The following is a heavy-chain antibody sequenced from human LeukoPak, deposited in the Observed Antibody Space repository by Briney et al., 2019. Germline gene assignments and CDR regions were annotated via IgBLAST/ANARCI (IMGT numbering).Heavy chain of an antibody. CDR2: IYYSGST. D-gene: IGHD3/OR15-3a*01. CDR1: GGSISSGGYY. V-gene: IGHV4-31*03. J-gene: IGHJ6*02. CDR3: ARWSGYSTYYYYGMDV. Sequence: PSETLSLTCTVSGGSISSGGYYWSWIRQHPGRGLEWIGYIYYSGSTYYNPSLKSRVTISVDTSKNQFSLKLSSVTAADTAVYYCARWSGYSTYYYYGMDVWGQGTTVTVSS.